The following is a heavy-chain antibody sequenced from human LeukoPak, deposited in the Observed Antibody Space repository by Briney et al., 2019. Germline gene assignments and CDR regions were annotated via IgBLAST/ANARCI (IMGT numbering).Heavy chain of an antibody. D-gene: IGHD6-13*01. CDR2: ISYDGSNK. CDR1: GFTFSSYA. J-gene: IGHJ6*02. V-gene: IGHV3-30-3*01. Sequence: GRSLRLSCAASGFTFSSYAMHWVRQAPGKGLEWVVVISYDGSNKYYADSVKGRFTISRDNSKNTLYLQMNSLRAEDTAVYYCARETQQLAYYYYYGMDVWGQGTTVTVPS. CDR3: ARETQQLAYYYYYGMDV.